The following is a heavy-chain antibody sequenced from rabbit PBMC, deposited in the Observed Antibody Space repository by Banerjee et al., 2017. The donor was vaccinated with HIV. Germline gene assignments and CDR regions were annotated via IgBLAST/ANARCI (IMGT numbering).Heavy chain of an antibody. J-gene: IGHJ4*01. D-gene: IGHD8-1*01. CDR3: ARTNTDDYTVLKL. CDR1: GLPSSSDYY. Sequence: QSLEESGGDLVKPGASLTLTCKATGLPSSSDYYMCWVRQAPGKGLEWIGNIDPVFGTTYYASWVNGRFTLSSHNAQNTLYLQLNSLTAADTATYFCARTNTDDYTVLKLWGPGTLVTVS. CDR2: IDPVFGTT. V-gene: IGHV1S40*01.